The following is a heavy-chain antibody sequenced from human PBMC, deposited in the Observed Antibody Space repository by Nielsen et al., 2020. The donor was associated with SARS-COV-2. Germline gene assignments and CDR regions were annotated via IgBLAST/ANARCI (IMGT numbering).Heavy chain of an antibody. V-gene: IGHV5-51*01. CDR3: ARRGLDF. CDR2: IFPGDSDT. CDR1: GYSFTNYW. Sequence: GESLKISCQGSGYSFTNYWIAWVRQMPGKGLEWMGIIFPGDSDTSYSPSFEGQVTFSVYRSVSTAYLQWDSLEASDTAMYYCARRGLDFWGQGTLVIVSS. J-gene: IGHJ4*02.